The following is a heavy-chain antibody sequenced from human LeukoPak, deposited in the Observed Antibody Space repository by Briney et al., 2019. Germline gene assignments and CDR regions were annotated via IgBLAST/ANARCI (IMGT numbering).Heavy chain of an antibody. V-gene: IGHV5-51*01. J-gene: IGHJ4*02. Sequence: GESLKISCKGSGYSFTNYWIGWVRQMPGKGLEWMGIIYPGDSDTRYSPSFQGQVTISADKSISTAYLQWSSLKASDTAMYYCARTIRDGYNPYYFDYWGQGTLVTVSS. CDR3: ARTIRDGYNPYYFDY. CDR1: GYSFTNYW. D-gene: IGHD5-24*01. CDR2: IYPGDSDT.